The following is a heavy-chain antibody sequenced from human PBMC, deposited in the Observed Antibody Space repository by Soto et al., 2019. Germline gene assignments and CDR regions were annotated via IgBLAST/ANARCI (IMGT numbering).Heavy chain of an antibody. D-gene: IGHD3-16*01. Sequence: EVQLLESGGGLVQPGGSLRLSCAASGFTFSSYAMSWVRQAPGKGLEWVSAISGSGGSTYYADSVKGRFTISRDNSKNTLYLQMNSPRAEDTAVYYCAKVGYYDYVWGSYWDYWGQGTLVTVSS. V-gene: IGHV3-23*01. CDR1: GFTFSSYA. CDR2: ISGSGGST. J-gene: IGHJ4*02. CDR3: AKVGYYDYVWGSYWDY.